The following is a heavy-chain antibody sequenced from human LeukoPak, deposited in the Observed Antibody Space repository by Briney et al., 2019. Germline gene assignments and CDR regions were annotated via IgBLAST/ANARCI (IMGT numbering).Heavy chain of an antibody. J-gene: IGHJ4*02. CDR3: ARDRASYSGSYYQLGY. D-gene: IGHD1-26*01. CDR1: GYTFTGYY. V-gene: IGHV1-2*02. Sequence: ASVKVSCKASGYTFTGYYMHWVRQAPGQGLEWMGWINPNSGGTNYAQKFQGRVTMTRDTSIGTAYMELSRLRSDDTAVYYCARDRASYSGSYYQLGYWGQGTLVTVSS. CDR2: INPNSGGT.